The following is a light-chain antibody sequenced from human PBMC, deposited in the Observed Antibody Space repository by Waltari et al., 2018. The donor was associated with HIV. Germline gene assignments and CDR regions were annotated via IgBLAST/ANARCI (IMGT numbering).Light chain of an antibody. CDR1: SSNIGSNY. CDR3: AAWDASLSVWV. CDR2: RSN. J-gene: IGLJ3*02. Sequence: QSVLTQPPSASGTPGQRVTISFSGSSSNIGSNYVYWYRQLPGTAPKLLIYRSNQRPSGVPDRFSGSKSGTSASLAISGLRSENEADYYCAAWDASLSVWVFGGGTKLTVL. V-gene: IGLV1-47*01.